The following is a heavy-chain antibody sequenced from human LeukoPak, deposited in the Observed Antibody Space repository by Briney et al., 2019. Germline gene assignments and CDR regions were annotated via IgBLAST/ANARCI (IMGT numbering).Heavy chain of an antibody. CDR2: SSSSGSTI. Sequence: GGSLRLSCAASGFTLSDYYMSWIRQAPGKGLEWVPYSSSSGSTIYYADSVKGRFAISRDNAKNSLYLQMDSLRAEDTAVYYCARRRDFIDYWGQGTLVTVSS. D-gene: IGHD3/OR15-3a*01. V-gene: IGHV3-11*01. J-gene: IGHJ4*02. CDR3: ARRRDFIDY. CDR1: GFTLSDYY.